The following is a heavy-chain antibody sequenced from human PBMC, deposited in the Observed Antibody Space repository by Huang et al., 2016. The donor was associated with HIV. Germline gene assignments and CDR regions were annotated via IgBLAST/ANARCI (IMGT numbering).Heavy chain of an antibody. Sequence: QVQLVESGGGVVQPGRSLRLSCAASGFSFSNYGIHWVRQAPGKGLGWVAVISYDGNKKYYADSGKGRFTISRDNSNNTLFLQMNSLRAEDTAVYYCGKDWTGSSGWFTLHYYYYGMDVWGQGTTVTVSS. CDR2: ISYDGNKK. CDR1: GFSFSNYG. V-gene: IGHV3-30*18. D-gene: IGHD6-19*01. J-gene: IGHJ6*02. CDR3: GKDWTGSSGWFTLHYYYYGMDV.